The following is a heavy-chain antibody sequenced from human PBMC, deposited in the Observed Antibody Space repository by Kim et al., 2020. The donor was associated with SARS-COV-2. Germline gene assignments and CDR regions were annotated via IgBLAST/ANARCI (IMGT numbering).Heavy chain of an antibody. D-gene: IGHD3-10*01. Sequence: GGSLRLSCEASGFMFSNYGMHWVRQAPGKGLEWVSVISYDGNYEDYGDSVKGRFTISRDNFKNMLYLQLNSLRPEDTAVYYCVRLDGQNYRGAFDYWGQGTLVTVSS. CDR3: VRLDGQNYRGAFDY. CDR2: ISYDGNYE. V-gene: IGHV3-30*03. J-gene: IGHJ4*02. CDR1: GFMFSNYG.